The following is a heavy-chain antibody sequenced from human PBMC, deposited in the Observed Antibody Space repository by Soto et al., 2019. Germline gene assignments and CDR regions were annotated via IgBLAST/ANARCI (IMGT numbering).Heavy chain of an antibody. J-gene: IGHJ4*02. CDR2: ISYDGSNK. CDR1: GFTFSSYA. CDR3: ARGRSIAARRGYFDY. V-gene: IGHV3-30-3*01. D-gene: IGHD6-6*01. Sequence: QAGGSLRLSCAASGFTFSSYAMHWVRQAPGKGLEWVAVISYDGSNKYYADSVKGRFTISRDNSKNTLYLQMNSLRAEDTAVYYCARGRSIAARRGYFDYWGQGTLVTVSS.